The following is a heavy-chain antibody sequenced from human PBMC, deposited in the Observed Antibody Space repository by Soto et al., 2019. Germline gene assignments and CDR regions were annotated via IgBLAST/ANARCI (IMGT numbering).Heavy chain of an antibody. CDR1: GDSVSSNSAA. J-gene: IGHJ6*02. V-gene: IGHV6-1*01. CDR2: TYYRSKWYN. CDR3: AREWSLRFFEWLSTSARKGIDV. D-gene: IGHD3-3*01. Sequence: SQTLSLTCAISGDSVSSNSAAWNWIRQSPSRGLEWLGRTYYRSKWYNDYAVSVKSRITINPDTSKNQFSLQLNSVTPEDTAVYYCAREWSLRFFEWLSTSARKGIDVWGPGTTLTVSS.